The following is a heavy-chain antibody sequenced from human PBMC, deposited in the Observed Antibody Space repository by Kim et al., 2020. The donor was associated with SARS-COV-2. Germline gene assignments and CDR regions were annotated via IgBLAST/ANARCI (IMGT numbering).Heavy chain of an antibody. CDR1: GFTVSSNY. V-gene: IGHV3-53*01. CDR3: ASSTAADYYYGMDV. J-gene: IGHJ6*02. D-gene: IGHD6-13*01. CDR2: IYSGGST. Sequence: GGSLRLSCAASGFTVSSNYMSWVRQAPGKGLEWVSVIYSGGSTYYADSVKGRFTISRDNSKNTLYLQMNSLRAEDTAVYYCASSTAADYYYGMDVWGQGTTVTVSS.